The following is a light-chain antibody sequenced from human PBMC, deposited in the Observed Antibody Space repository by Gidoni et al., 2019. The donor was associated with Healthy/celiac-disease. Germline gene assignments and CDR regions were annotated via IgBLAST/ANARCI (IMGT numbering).Light chain of an antibody. Sequence: EIVMTQYPATLSVSPGERATLSCRASQSVSSNLAWYQQKPGQAPRLLIYGASTRATGIPDRFSGSGSGTEFTLTISSLQSEDFAVYYCQQYNNWPITFGQGTRLEIK. J-gene: IGKJ5*01. CDR1: QSVSSN. CDR2: GAS. V-gene: IGKV3-15*01. CDR3: QQYNNWPIT.